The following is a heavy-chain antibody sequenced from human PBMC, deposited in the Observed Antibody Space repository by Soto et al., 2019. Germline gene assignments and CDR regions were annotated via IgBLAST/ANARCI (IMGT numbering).Heavy chain of an antibody. CDR1: GFTVGLNF. J-gene: IGHJ6*02. CDR2: INAGGTT. V-gene: IGHV3-66*01. Sequence: EVQLVESGGGLVQPGGSLRLSCAAYGFTVGLNFMTWVRQAPGKGLEWVSVINAGGTTYYADSVKGRFSISRDDSKNTLYLQMNSLRAEDTAVYYCARENYYYGMDVWGQGTTGTVSS. CDR3: ARENYYYGMDV.